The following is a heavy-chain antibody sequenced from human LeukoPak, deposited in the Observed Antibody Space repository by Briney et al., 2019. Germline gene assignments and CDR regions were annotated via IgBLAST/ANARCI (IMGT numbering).Heavy chain of an antibody. J-gene: IGHJ6*02. Sequence: GGSLRLSCAASGFTFSSYSMNWVRQAPGKGLEWVSYISSSSSTIYYADSVKGRFTISRDNSKNTLYLQMNSLRAEDTAVYYCARFGRVLRYFDWSENPYGMDVWGQGTTVTVSS. V-gene: IGHV3-48*01. CDR3: ARFGRVLRYFDWSENPYGMDV. CDR2: ISSSSSTI. CDR1: GFTFSSYS. D-gene: IGHD3-9*01.